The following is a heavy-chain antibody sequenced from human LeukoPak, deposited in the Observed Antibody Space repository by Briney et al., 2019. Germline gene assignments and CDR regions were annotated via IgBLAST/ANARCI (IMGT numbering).Heavy chain of an antibody. D-gene: IGHD3-22*01. J-gene: IGHJ4*02. CDR2: IRYDGSNK. Sequence: GGSLRLACAASGFTFSSYGMHWVCQAPGKGLEWVSFIRYDGSNKYYADSVKGRFTISRDNSKNTLYLQMNSLRAEDTAVYYCAKDSYYDSSGYYSAVDYSGQGTLVTVSS. CDR3: AKDSYYDSSGYYSAVDY. CDR1: GFTFSSYG. V-gene: IGHV3-30*02.